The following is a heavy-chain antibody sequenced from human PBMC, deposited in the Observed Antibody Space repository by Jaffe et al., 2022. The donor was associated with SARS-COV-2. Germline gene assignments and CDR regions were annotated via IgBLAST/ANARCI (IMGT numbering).Heavy chain of an antibody. CDR1: GGTFSSYA. CDR3: AREGRGSMLQWGYYYYGMDV. J-gene: IGHJ6*02. Sequence: QVQLVQSGAEVKKPGSSVKVSCKASGGTFSSYAISWVRQAPGQGLEWMGGIIPIFGTANYAQKFQGRVTITADESTSTAYMELSSLRSEDTAVYYCAREGRGSMLQWGYYYYGMDVWGQGTTVTVSS. V-gene: IGHV1-69*01. CDR2: IIPIFGTA. D-gene: IGHD3-16*01.